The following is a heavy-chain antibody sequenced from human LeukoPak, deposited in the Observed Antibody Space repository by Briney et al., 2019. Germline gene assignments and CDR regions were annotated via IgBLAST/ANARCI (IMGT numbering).Heavy chain of an antibody. J-gene: IGHJ4*02. V-gene: IGHV4-34*01. CDR3: ARDLGYCTNGVCHTRFDY. CDR1: GGSFGGYY. D-gene: IGHD2-8*01. CDR2: VNHSGST. Sequence: SETLCLTCAVYGGSFGGYYWSWIRQLPGKGLEWIGEVNHSGSTNYNPSLKSRVTISVATSKNQFSLKLSSVTAADTGVYYCARDLGYCTNGVCHTRFDYWGQGTLVAVSS.